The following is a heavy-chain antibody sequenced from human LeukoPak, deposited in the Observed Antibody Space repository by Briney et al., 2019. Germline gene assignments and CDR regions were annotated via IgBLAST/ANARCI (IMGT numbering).Heavy chain of an antibody. Sequence: SSETLSLTCTVSGGSISSSSYYWGWLRQPPGKGLEWIGSIYYSGSTYYNPSLKSRVTISVDTSKNQFSLKLSSVTAADTAVYYCALSSYYDFWSGYFPDYWGQGTLVTVSS. V-gene: IGHV4-39*01. J-gene: IGHJ4*02. D-gene: IGHD3-3*01. CDR2: IYYSGST. CDR3: ALSSYYDFWSGYFPDY. CDR1: GGSISSSSYY.